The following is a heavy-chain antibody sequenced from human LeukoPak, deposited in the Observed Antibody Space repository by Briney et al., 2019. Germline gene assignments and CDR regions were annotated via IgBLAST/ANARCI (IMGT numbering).Heavy chain of an antibody. V-gene: IGHV1-2*02. Sequence: ASVKVSCKASGYTFTDYYMHWVRQAPGQGLEWMGWINPSSGGTNYAQKFQGRVAMTRDTSISTAYMELNRLRSDDTAVYYCARDSGTTGEVKFDPWGQGTLVTVSS. D-gene: IGHD3-10*01. CDR3: ARDSGTTGEVKFDP. J-gene: IGHJ5*02. CDR1: GYTFTDYY. CDR2: INPSSGGT.